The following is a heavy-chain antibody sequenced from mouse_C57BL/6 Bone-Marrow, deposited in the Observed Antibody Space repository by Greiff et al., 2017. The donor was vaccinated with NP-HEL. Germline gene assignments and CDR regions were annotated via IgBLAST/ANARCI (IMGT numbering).Heavy chain of an antibody. Sequence: EVKLMESGPGLVKPSQSLSLTCSVTGYSITSGYYWNWIRQFPGNKLEWMGYISYDGSNNYNPSLKNRISITRDTSKNQFFLKLNSVTTEDTATYYCARDQGNYYGSTPMDYWGQGTSVTVSS. J-gene: IGHJ4*01. CDR1: GYSITSGYY. D-gene: IGHD1-1*01. CDR2: ISYDGSN. V-gene: IGHV3-6*01. CDR3: ARDQGNYYGSTPMDY.